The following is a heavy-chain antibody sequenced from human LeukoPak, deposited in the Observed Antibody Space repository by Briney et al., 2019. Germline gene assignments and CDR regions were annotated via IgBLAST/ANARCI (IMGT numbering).Heavy chain of an antibody. CDR1: GFTFSSYA. V-gene: IGHV3-23*01. D-gene: IGHD3-10*01. J-gene: IGHJ6*02. Sequence: GGSLRLSCEASGFTFSSYAMSWVRQAPGKGLEWVSAISGSGGSTYYADSVKGRFTISRDNSKNTLYLQMNSLRAEDTAVYYCASTMVRGVTHYYYYGMDVWGQGTTVTVSS. CDR3: ASTMVRGVTHYYYYGMDV. CDR2: ISGSGGST.